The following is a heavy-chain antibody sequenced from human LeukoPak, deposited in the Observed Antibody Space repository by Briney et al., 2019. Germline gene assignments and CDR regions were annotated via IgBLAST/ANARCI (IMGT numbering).Heavy chain of an antibody. J-gene: IGHJ4*02. CDR3: TTEERWLQNFDY. V-gene: IGHV3-30*03. Sequence: GRSLRLSCAASGFTFSSYGMHWVRQAPGKGLEWVAVISYDGSNKYYADSVKGRFTISRDNSKNTLYLQMNSLKTEDTAVYYCTTEERWLQNFDYWGQGTLVTVSS. CDR1: GFTFSSYG. D-gene: IGHD5-24*01. CDR2: ISYDGSNK.